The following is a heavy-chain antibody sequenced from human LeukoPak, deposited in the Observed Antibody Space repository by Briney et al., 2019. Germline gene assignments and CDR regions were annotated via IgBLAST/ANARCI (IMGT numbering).Heavy chain of an antibody. CDR3: ARDPASFLSGYRQSL. D-gene: IGHD5-12*01. CDR1: GGSISSCY. J-gene: IGHJ3*01. CDR2: IYYSGST. Sequence: PSETLSLTCTVSGGSISSCYWSWIRQPPGKGLEWIGYIYYSGSTNYNPSLKSRVTISVDTSKNQFSLKLSSVTAADTAVYYCARDPASFLSGYRQSLWGQGTMVTVSS. V-gene: IGHV4-59*12.